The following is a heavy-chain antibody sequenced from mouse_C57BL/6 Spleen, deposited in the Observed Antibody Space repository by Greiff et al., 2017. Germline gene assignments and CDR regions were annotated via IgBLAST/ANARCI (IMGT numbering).Heavy chain of an antibody. CDR3: ARNKAYYSNYGAMDY. J-gene: IGHJ4*01. D-gene: IGHD2-5*01. CDR1: GFSLTSYG. CDR2: IWSGGST. Sequence: QVQLKESGPGLVQPSQSLSITCTVSGFSLTSYGVHWVRPSPGKGLEWLGVIWSGGSTDYNAAFISRLSISKDNSKSQVFFKINSLQADYTAIYYCARNKAYYSNYGAMDYWGQGTSVTVSS. V-gene: IGHV2-2*01.